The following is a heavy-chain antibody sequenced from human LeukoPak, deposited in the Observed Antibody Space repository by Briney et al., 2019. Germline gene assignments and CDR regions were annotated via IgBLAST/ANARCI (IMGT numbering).Heavy chain of an antibody. CDR2: INAANGST. D-gene: IGHD3-22*01. V-gene: IGHV1-3*01. J-gene: IGHJ4*02. Sequence: ASVKVSCKASGYSLTDYAMHWVRQAPGQRLEWMGWINAANGSTKYSQKFQGRVTITRDTSASRAYMELSSLRSEDTAVYYCAGTYYYDSSGYYPAFDYWGQGTLVTVSS. CDR3: AGTYYYDSSGYYPAFDY. CDR1: GYSLTDYA.